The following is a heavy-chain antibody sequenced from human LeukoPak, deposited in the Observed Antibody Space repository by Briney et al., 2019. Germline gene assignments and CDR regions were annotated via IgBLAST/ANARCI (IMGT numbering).Heavy chain of an antibody. CDR1: GFPFSSYW. V-gene: IGHV3-74*03. CDR2: ISGDGTIK. J-gene: IGHJ4*02. Sequence: PGGSLRLPCEPSGFPFSSYWMLWVRQAPGKGLVWVSRISGDGTIKTYADFVRGRFTISRDNTKNILYLQMNSLRVEDTAIYFCSRSQFDYWGQGVLATVSS. CDR3: SRSQFDY.